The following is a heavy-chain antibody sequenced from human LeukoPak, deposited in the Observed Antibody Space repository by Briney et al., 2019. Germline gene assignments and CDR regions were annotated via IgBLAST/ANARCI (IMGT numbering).Heavy chain of an antibody. J-gene: IGHJ4*02. D-gene: IGHD4-17*01. Sequence: GGSLRLSCAAPGFTVSSNYMSWVRQAPGKGLEWVSVIYSGGSTYYADSVKGRFTISRDNSKNTLYLQMNSLRAEDAAVYYCARTNYGGPLDYWGQGTLVTVSS. CDR3: ARTNYGGPLDY. CDR2: IYSGGST. CDR1: GFTVSSNY. V-gene: IGHV3-66*01.